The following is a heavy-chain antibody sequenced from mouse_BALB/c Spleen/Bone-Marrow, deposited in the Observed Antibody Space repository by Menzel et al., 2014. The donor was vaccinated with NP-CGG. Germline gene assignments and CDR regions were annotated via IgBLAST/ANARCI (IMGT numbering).Heavy chain of an antibody. D-gene: IGHD1-1*01. J-gene: IGHJ4*01. CDR3: AREGRGYYGSSGAAMDY. CDR1: GFSLTSYG. CDR2: IWAGGST. V-gene: IGHV2-9*02. Sequence: VQGVESGPGRVSPSQSLSITCIVSGFSLTSYGVHWVRQPPGKGLEWLGVIWAGGSTSYKSALMSRLSINQDNSKSQVFLKLNSLQREDAATYYCAREGRGYYGSSGAAMDYWGQGTSVTVSS.